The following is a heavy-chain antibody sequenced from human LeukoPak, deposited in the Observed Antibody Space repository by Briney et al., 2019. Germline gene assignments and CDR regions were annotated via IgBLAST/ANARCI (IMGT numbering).Heavy chain of an antibody. J-gene: IGHJ4*02. Sequence: GGSLRLSCAASGFTFSSYGMHWVRHAPGKGRGLVAFIRYDGSNKYYADSVKGRFTISRDNSKNTLYLQMNSLRAEDTAVYYCAKERDTAMVTIDYWGQGTLVTVSS. CDR1: GFTFSSYG. CDR3: AKERDTAMVTIDY. D-gene: IGHD5-18*01. CDR2: IRYDGSNK. V-gene: IGHV3-30*02.